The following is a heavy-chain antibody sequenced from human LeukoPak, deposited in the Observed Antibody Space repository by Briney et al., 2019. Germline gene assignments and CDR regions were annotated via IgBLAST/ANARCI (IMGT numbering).Heavy chain of an antibody. CDR1: GGSFSGYY. Sequence: SETLSLTCAVYGGSFSGYYWSWIRQPPGKGLEWIGEINHSGSTNYNPSLKSRVTISVDTSKNQFSLKLSSVTAADTAVYYCARHAKGITMVRGAPKRLYYYNYMDVWGKGTTVTISS. V-gene: IGHV4-34*01. CDR2: INHSGST. J-gene: IGHJ6*03. CDR3: ARHAKGITMVRGAPKRLYYYNYMDV. D-gene: IGHD3-10*01.